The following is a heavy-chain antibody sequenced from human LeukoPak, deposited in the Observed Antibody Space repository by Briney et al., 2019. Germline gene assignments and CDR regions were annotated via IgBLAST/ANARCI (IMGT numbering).Heavy chain of an antibody. D-gene: IGHD1-20*01. CDR2: ISSTSSYI. CDR1: GFTFSTYS. V-gene: IGHV3-21*01. J-gene: IGHJ4*02. CDR3: ARVPNNWNDAASDY. Sequence: GGSLRLSCAAPGFTFSTYSMNWVRQAPGKGLEWVSSISSTSSYIYYADSVKGRFTISRDNAKNSLYLQMNSLRAEDTAVYYCARVPNNWNDAASDYWGQGTLVTVSS.